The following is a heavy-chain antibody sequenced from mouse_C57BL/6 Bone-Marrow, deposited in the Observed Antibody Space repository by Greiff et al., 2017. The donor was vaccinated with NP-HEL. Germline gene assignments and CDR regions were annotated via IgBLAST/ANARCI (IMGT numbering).Heavy chain of an antibody. J-gene: IGHJ4*01. CDR3: ASPIYYDFYYAMDY. CDR2: IYPRDGST. CDR1: GYTFTDHT. D-gene: IGHD2-4*01. V-gene: IGHV1-78*01. Sequence: VKLMESDAELVKPGASVKISCKVSGYTFTDHTIHWMKQRPEQGLEWIGYIYPRDGSTKYNEEFKGKATLTADKSSSTAYMQLNSLTSEDSAVYFCASPIYYDFYYAMDYWGQGTSVTVSS.